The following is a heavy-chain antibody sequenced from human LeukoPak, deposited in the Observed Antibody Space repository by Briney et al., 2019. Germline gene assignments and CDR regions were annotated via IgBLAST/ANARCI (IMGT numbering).Heavy chain of an antibody. V-gene: IGHV4-34*01. D-gene: IGHD3-9*01. CDR1: GGSFSGYY. CDR2: INHSGST. CDR3: ARHSRRYFDWLPNFDY. Sequence: PSETLSLTCAVYGGSFSGYYWSWIRQPPGKGLEWIGEINHSGSTNYNPSLKSRVTISVDTSKNQFSLKLSSVTAADTAVYYCARHSRRYFDWLPNFDYWGQGTLVTVSS. J-gene: IGHJ4*02.